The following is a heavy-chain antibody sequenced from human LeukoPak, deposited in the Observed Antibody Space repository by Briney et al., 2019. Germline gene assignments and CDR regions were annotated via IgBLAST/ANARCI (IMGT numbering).Heavy chain of an antibody. CDR2: IYPRDSDT. D-gene: IGHD2-2*01. J-gene: IGHJ4*02. V-gene: IGHV5-51*01. Sequence: GESLKISCQGSGYSFTGYWIAWLRKMPGKGLEWMGVIYPRDSDTRYSPSFQGQVTISADKSISTAYLQWSSLKASDNAMYYCARQDGYALYYFDSWGQGTLVTVSS. CDR3: ARQDGYALYYFDS. CDR1: GYSFTGYW.